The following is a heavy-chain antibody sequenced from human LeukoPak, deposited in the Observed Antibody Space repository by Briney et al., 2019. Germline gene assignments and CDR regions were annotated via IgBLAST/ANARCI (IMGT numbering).Heavy chain of an antibody. Sequence: GGSLRLSCAASGFTVSSNYMSWVRQAPGKGLEWVSVIYSGGSTYYADSVKGRFTISRDNSKNTLYLQMNSLRAEDTAVYYCARDLGLRLGELSLPAGAFDIWGQGTMVTVSS. CDR3: ARDLGLRLGELSLPAGAFDI. CDR1: GFTVSSNY. V-gene: IGHV3-53*01. J-gene: IGHJ3*02. D-gene: IGHD3-16*02. CDR2: IYSGGST.